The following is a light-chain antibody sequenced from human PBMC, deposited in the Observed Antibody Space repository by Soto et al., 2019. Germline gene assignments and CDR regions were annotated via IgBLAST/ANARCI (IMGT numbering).Light chain of an antibody. CDR3: QHYGSSLWT. V-gene: IGKV3-20*01. CDR2: GAS. CDR1: QSVSSSY. J-gene: IGKJ1*01. Sequence: EIVLTQSPGTLSVSPGERATLSCRASQSVSSSYLAWYQQKPGQAPRLLIYGASSRATGIPDRFSGSWSGTDCTLTISRLEPEDFAVYYCQHYGSSLWTFGQGTKVEIK.